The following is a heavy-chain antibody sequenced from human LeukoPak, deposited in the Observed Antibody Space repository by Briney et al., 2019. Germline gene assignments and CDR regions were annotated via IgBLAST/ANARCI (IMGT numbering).Heavy chain of an antibody. CDR2: INWNGGST. CDR1: GFTFDDYA. D-gene: IGHD3-22*01. V-gene: IGHV3-20*04. J-gene: IGHJ3*02. CDR3: VREHTYYYDSSGDAFDI. Sequence: GGSLRLPCAASGFTFDDYAMSWVRQAPGKGLEWVSGINWNGGSTGYADSVKGRFTISRDNAKNSLYLQMNSLRAEDTALYYCVREHTYYYDSSGDAFDIWGQGTMVTVSS.